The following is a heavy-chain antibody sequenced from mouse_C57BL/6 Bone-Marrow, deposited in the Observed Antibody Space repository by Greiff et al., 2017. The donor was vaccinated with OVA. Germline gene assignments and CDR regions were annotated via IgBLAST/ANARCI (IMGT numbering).Heavy chain of an antibody. CDR1: GFTFSSYG. V-gene: IGHV5-6*01. Sequence: VQLKESGGDLVKPGGSLKLSCAASGFTFSSYGMSWVRQTPDKRLEWVATISSGGSYTYYPDSVKGRFTISRDNAKNTLYLQMSSLKSEDTAMYYCARQPYFDYWGQGTTLTVSS. J-gene: IGHJ2*01. CDR2: ISSGGSYT. CDR3: ARQPYFDY.